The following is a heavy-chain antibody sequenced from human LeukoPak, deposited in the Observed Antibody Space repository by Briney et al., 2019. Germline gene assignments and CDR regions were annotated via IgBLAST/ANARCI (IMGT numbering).Heavy chain of an antibody. CDR3: AKAGAVAGSKCYFDY. CDR1: GFTFNNYA. CDR2: ISDSGGKT. Sequence: GGSLRLSCTAAGFTFNNYAMSWVRQAPGKGLEWVSHISDSGGKTYYADSVKGRFTISRDNSKNTLFLQMNSLRAEDTAVYYCAKAGAVAGSKCYFDYWGQGTLVTVSS. V-gene: IGHV3-23*01. J-gene: IGHJ4*03. D-gene: IGHD6-19*01.